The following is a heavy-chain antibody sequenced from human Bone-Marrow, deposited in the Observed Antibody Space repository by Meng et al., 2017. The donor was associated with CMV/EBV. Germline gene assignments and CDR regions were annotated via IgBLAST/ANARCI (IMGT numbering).Heavy chain of an antibody. CDR1: GFTVSSYY. Sequence: GESLKISCTASGFTVSSYYLSWVRQAPGKGLEWVSYISSNSDTIYYADSVRGRFTISRDNAKNSLYLQMSSLRAEDTAVYFCASNLPAADYWGQGTLVTVSS. CDR3: ASNLPAADY. CDR2: ISSNSDTI. V-gene: IGHV3-48*04. J-gene: IGHJ4*02. D-gene: IGHD2-2*01.